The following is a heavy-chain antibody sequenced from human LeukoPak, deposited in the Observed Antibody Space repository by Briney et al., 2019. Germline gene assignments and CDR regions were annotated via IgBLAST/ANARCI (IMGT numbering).Heavy chain of an antibody. V-gene: IGHV3-30*03. CDR2: ISYDGSNK. CDR1: GFTFSSYG. Sequence: GGSLRLSCAASGFTFSSYGMHWVRQAPGKGLEWVAVISYDGSNKYYADSVKGRFTISRDNSKNTLYLQMNSLRAEDTAVYFCAREASGYYRDFWGQGTQVIVSS. J-gene: IGHJ4*02. D-gene: IGHD3-3*01. CDR3: AREASGYYRDF.